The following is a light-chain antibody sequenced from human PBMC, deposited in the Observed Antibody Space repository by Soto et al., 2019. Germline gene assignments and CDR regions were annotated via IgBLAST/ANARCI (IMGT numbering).Light chain of an antibody. Sequence: DIVMTQSPDSLPVSLGERDTINCKSIQSGLYSSNNQNYVAWFQQKSVQPPKLLIYWASTRESGVPARFSGSGPGTAFTLTISSLQAEDLAVYYGQQYYNTPRNFGQGTTVYIK. V-gene: IGKV4-1*01. J-gene: IGKJ1*01. CDR2: WAS. CDR3: QQYYNTPRN. CDR1: QSGLYSSNNQNY.